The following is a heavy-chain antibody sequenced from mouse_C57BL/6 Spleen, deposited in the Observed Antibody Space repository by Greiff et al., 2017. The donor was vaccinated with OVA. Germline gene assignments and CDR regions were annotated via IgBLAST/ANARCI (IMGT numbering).Heavy chain of an antibody. CDR3: AREGSNYAMDY. Sequence: EVQRVESGPGLVKPSQSLSLTCSVTGYSITSGYYWNWIRQFPGNKLEWMGYISYDGSNNYNPSLKNRISITRDTSKNQFFLKLNSVTTEDTATYYCAREGSNYAMDYWGQGTSVTVSS. D-gene: IGHD5-1*01. V-gene: IGHV3-6*01. CDR2: ISYDGSN. J-gene: IGHJ4*01. CDR1: GYSITSGYY.